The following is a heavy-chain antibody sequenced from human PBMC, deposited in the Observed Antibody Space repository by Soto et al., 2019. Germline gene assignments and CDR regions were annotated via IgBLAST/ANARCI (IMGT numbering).Heavy chain of an antibody. CDR1: GYTFTSYV. D-gene: IGHD3-22*01. CDR2: ISAYNGNT. J-gene: IGHJ4*02. V-gene: IGHV1-18*01. Sequence: ASVKLSCKASGYTFTSYVISWVRQAPGQGLERMGWISAYNGNTNYAQKLQGRVTMTTDTSTSTAYMELRSLRSDDTAVYYCARAYTLYYYDSSGYLNNFDYWGQGTLVTVSS. CDR3: ARAYTLYYYDSSGYLNNFDY.